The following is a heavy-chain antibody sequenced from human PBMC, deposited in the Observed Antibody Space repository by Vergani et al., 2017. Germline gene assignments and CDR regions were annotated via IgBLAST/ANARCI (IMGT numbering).Heavy chain of an antibody. Sequence: EGQLVESGGGLVKPGGSLRLSCAASEFTFSDVWMSWVRQAPGKGLEWVARIKSNADGGSADYAASVKGRFIISRDDSKNFLYLQMNSLRAEDTAVYYCARDTGYCSGGSCYLPPDYYYYGMDVWGQGP. D-gene: IGHD2-15*01. CDR2: IKSNADGGSA. CDR1: EFTFSDVW. CDR3: ARDTGYCSGGSCYLPPDYYYYGMDV. J-gene: IGHJ6*02. V-gene: IGHV3-15*01.